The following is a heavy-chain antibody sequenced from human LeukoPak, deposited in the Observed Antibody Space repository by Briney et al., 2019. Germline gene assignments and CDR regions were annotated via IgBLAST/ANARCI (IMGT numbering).Heavy chain of an antibody. CDR1: GYSFTSYW. J-gene: IGHJ3*02. CDR3: ARQGGDGYKADAFDI. V-gene: IGHV5-51*01. D-gene: IGHD5-24*01. CDR2: IYPGDSDT. Sequence: GESLKISCKGSGYSFTSYWIGWVRPMPGKGLGWMGIIYPGDSDTRYSPSFQCQVTISADKSISTAYLQWSSLKASDTAMYYCARQGGDGYKADAFDIWGQGTMVTVSS.